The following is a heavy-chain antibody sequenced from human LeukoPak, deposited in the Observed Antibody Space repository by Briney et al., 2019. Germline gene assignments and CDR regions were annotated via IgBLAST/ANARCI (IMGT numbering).Heavy chain of an antibody. V-gene: IGHV3-23*01. CDR1: GFTFSNYA. D-gene: IGHD3-10*02. J-gene: IGHJ4*02. Sequence: PGGSLRLSCAASGFTFSNYAMNWVRQAPGKGLEWVSGISGSGGSTYYADSVKGRFTISRDNSKNTLYLQMNSLRAEDTAVYYCARDKGRITMFHWGQGTLVTVSS. CDR3: ARDKGRITMFH. CDR2: ISGSGGST.